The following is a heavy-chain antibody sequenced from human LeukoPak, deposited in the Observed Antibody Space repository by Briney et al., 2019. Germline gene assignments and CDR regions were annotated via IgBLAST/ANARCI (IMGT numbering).Heavy chain of an antibody. D-gene: IGHD1-26*01. CDR1: GFTFSSYS. J-gene: IGHJ4*02. Sequence: PGGSLRLSCAASGFTFSSYSMNWVRQAPGKGLEWVSSISSSSSYIYYADSVKGRFTISRDNAKNSLYLQMNSLRAEDTAVYYCARDLPQVGAVYYFDYWGQGTLVTVSS. V-gene: IGHV3-21*01. CDR2: ISSSSSYI. CDR3: ARDLPQVGAVYYFDY.